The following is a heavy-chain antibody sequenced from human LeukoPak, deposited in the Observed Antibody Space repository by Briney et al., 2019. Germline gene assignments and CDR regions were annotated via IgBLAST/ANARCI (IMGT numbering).Heavy chain of an antibody. CDR1: GFSFSGYG. CDR2: ISHDASDE. Sequence: GGSLGLSCTASGFSFSGYGMHWVRQAPGKGLEWLAVISHDASDEYYADSVKGRFTISRDNAKNMIYLQMISLRAEDTAVYYCVKALVGRTSGYWGQGTRVTVST. CDR3: VKALVGRTSGY. D-gene: IGHD1-26*01. J-gene: IGHJ4*02. V-gene: IGHV3-30*18.